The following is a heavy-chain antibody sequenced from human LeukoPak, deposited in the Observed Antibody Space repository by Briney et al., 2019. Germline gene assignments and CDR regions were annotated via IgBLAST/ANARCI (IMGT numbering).Heavy chain of an antibody. Sequence: SETLSLTCAVYGGSFSGYYWSWIRQPAGKGLEWIGRIYTSGSTNYNPSLRSRVTISVDTSKNQFSLKLSSVTAADTAVYYCARDKSWFDPWGQGTLVTVSS. J-gene: IGHJ5*02. V-gene: IGHV4-4*07. CDR3: ARDKSWFDP. CDR1: GGSFSGYY. CDR2: IYTSGST.